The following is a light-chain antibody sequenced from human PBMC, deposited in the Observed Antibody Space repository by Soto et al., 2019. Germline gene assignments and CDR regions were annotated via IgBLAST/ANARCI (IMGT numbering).Light chain of an antibody. CDR3: ISPTNPGPGV. J-gene: IGLJ3*02. V-gene: IGLV2-14*01. CDR2: DVS. CDR1: SSDIGHYIH. Sequence: QSALTQPASVSGSPGQSITISCTGTSSDIGHYIHVSWLQQHPGKAPKSMIYDVSNRSPGVSNRYSGSKSGNTASLTISGPQEEDGSYYYGISPTNPGPGVFGGGTKLPVL.